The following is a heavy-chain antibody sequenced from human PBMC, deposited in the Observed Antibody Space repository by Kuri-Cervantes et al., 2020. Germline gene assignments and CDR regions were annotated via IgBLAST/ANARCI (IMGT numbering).Heavy chain of an antibody. V-gene: IGHV3-30-3*01. Sequence: GESLKISCAASGFTFRSHALYWVRQAPGKGLEWVAVISYDGSNKYYADSVKGRFTISRDNSKSTLYLQMNSLRPEDTAVYYCAREITRGYGYSGMDVWGQGTTVTVSS. CDR2: ISYDGSNK. J-gene: IGHJ6*02. D-gene: IGHD5-18*01. CDR1: GFTFRSHA. CDR3: AREITRGYGYSGMDV.